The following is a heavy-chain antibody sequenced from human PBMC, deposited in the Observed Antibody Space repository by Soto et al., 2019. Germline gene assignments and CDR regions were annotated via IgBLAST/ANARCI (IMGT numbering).Heavy chain of an antibody. Sequence: APVKGSCKAFGYTLASYDINWVRQAPGQGLEWMGWMNPNSGNTGYAQKFQGRVTMTRDTSTSTVYMELSSLRSEDTAVYYCARERGKNYYYYSGMDVWGQGTTVTVSS. CDR3: ARERGKNYYYYSGMDV. J-gene: IGHJ6*02. CDR1: GYTLASYD. D-gene: IGHD6-13*01. CDR2: MNPNSGNT. V-gene: IGHV1-8*01.